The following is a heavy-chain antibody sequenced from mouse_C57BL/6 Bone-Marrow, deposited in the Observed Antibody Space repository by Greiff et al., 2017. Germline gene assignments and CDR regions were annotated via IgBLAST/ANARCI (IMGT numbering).Heavy chain of an antibody. V-gene: IGHV1-54*01. D-gene: IGHD1-1*01. Sequence: QVQLQQSGAELVRPGTSVKVSCKASGYAFTNYLIEWVKQRPGQGLEWIGVINPGSGGTNYNEKFKGKATLTADKSSSTAYMQLSSLTSEDSAVYFCAGEYYGSSSYYCAMDYWGQGTSVTVSS. CDR2: INPGSGGT. J-gene: IGHJ4*01. CDR3: AGEYYGSSSYYCAMDY. CDR1: GYAFTNYL.